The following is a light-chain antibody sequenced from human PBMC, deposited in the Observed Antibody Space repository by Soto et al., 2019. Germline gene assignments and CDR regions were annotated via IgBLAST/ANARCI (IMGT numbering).Light chain of an antibody. J-gene: IGKJ2*01. V-gene: IGKV3-15*01. CDR1: QHINSN. CDR3: QRCNTWPPRYT. CDR2: DAS. Sequence: EIVMTQSPATLSVSPGERATLSCRASQHINSNLVWYQQKPGQAPRLLIYDASTRATGIPARFSGSGSGTEFTLTISSLQSEDFAVYYCQRCNTWPPRYTFGQGTKLEIK.